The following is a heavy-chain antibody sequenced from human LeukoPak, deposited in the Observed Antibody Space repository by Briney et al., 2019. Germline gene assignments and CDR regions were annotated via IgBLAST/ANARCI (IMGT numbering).Heavy chain of an antibody. V-gene: IGHV1-18*01. Sequence: ASVKVSCKASGYTFTSYGISWGRQAPGQGLEGMGWISAYNGNTNYAQKLQGRVTMTTDTSTSTAYMELRSLRSDDTAVYYCARWPGPRWFGDYYFDYWGQGTLVTVSS. D-gene: IGHD3-10*01. CDR2: ISAYNGNT. CDR3: ARWPGPRWFGDYYFDY. J-gene: IGHJ4*02. CDR1: GYTFTSYG.